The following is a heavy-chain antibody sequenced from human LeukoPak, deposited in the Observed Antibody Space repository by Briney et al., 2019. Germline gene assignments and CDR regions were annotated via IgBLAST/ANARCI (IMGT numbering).Heavy chain of an antibody. CDR3: ARDEYCSSTSCYGYGMDV. CDR1: GYTFTSYG. J-gene: IGHJ6*02. D-gene: IGHD2-2*01. CDR2: ISAYNGNT. V-gene: IGHV1-18*01. Sequence: ASVKVSCKASGYTFTSYGISWVRRAPGQGLEWMGWISAYNGNTNYAQKLQGRVTMTTDTSTSTAYMELRSLRSDDTAVYYCARDEYCSSTSCYGYGMDVWGQGTTVTVSS.